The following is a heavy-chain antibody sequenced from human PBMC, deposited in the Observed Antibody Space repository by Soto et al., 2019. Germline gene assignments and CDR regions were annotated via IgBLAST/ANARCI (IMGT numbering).Heavy chain of an antibody. CDR2: IYFGGTT. J-gene: IGHJ4*02. Sequence: PSETLSLTCAVSGGSISPYYWAWFRRPPGKGLEWLGYIYFGGTTTYNPSLKSRLTMSLDTSKNQFSLKLTSVAAADTAVYYCARLGGFYQAFDSWGQGALVTVS. D-gene: IGHD3-22*01. V-gene: IGHV4-59*12. CDR3: ARLGGFYQAFDS. CDR1: GGSISPYY.